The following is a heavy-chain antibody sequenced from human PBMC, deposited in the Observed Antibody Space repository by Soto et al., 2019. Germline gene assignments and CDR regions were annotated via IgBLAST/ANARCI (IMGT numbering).Heavy chain of an antibody. CDR3: AIPPEGGYKDGMDV. V-gene: IGHV1-69*01. CDR2: IIPIFGTA. J-gene: IGHJ6*02. D-gene: IGHD5-12*01. CDR1: GRTFRHSA. Sequence: QVQLVQSGAEVKKPGSSVKVSCKASGRTFRHSAISWVRQAPGQGLEWMAGIIPIFGTANYAQQFQGRVTVTAGESTSPAYMELYSLRSEDTAVYYCAIPPEGGYKDGMDVWGQGTTVTVSS.